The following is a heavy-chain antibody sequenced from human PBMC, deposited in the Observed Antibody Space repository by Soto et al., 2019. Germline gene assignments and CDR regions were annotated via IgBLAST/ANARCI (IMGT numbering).Heavy chain of an antibody. V-gene: IGHV3-23*01. J-gene: IGHJ4*02. Sequence: EVQLLESGGGLVQPGGSLRLSCAASGFTFSSYAMSWVRQAPGKGLEWVSAISGSGGSTYYADSVKGRFTISRDNSKNTMYLQMNSLRAEDTAVYYCAKGPWLDSKRGYFDYWGQGTLVTVSS. CDR2: ISGSGGST. CDR1: GFTFSSYA. D-gene: IGHD6-19*01. CDR3: AKGPWLDSKRGYFDY.